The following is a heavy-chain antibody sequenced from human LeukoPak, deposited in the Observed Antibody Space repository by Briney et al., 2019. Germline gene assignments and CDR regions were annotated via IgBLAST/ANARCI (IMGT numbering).Heavy chain of an antibody. D-gene: IGHD3-22*01. J-gene: IGHJ4*02. CDR2: ISGSGGGT. CDR3: AKRGVVIRVILVGFHKEAYYFDS. Sequence: GGSLRLSCAVFGITLSNYGMSWVGQAPGKGLEWVEGISGSGGGTYYADSVKGRFTISRDDPKNTLHLQMNSLRAEDTAVYFCAKRGVVIRVILVGFHKEAYYFDSWGQGALVTVSS. V-gene: IGHV3-23*01. CDR1: GITLSNYG.